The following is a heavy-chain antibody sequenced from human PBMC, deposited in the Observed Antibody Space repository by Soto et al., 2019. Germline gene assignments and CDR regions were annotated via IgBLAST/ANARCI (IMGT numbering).Heavy chain of an antibody. Sequence: EVQLVESGGGLVRPGGSLRLSCAGSGFTFSSYWMHWVRQAPGKGLVWVSRINRDGTSTSYADSVKGRFTISRDNAKNTLYLQMNSLRAEDTAVYYCARVGQGRYYFDYWGQGTLVTVSS. CDR1: GFTFSSYW. J-gene: IGHJ4*02. V-gene: IGHV3-74*01. CDR3: ARVGQGRYYFDY. CDR2: INRDGTST.